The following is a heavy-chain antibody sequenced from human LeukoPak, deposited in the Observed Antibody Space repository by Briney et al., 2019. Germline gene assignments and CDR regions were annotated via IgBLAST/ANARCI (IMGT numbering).Heavy chain of an antibody. J-gene: IGHJ4*02. CDR3: ARDSTWLLDY. CDR2: IKEDGSVK. D-gene: IGHD6-19*01. V-gene: IGHV3-7*03. CDR1: GFTFSSYW. Sequence: GGSLRLSCAASGFTFSSYWMNWARQAPGKGLEWVANIKEDGSVKYYVGSVKGRFTISRDNTKNALYLQMNSLRADDTAVYFCARDSTWLLDYWGQGTLITVSS.